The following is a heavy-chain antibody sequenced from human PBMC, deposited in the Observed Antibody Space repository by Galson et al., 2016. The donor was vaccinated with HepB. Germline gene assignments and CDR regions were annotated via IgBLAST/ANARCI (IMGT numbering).Heavy chain of an antibody. Sequence: SLRLSCAASGFSLSSFAMHWVRQAPGKGLEWVAVMWCDGNGKYYADSLRGRFTISRDISKNTVYLQMNSLRAEDTAVYYCAKDFGCGDYFELDLWGQGTLVTVSS. J-gene: IGHJ5*02. V-gene: IGHV3-30*18. CDR2: MWCDGNGK. CDR3: AKDFGCGDYFELDL. D-gene: IGHD4-17*01. CDR1: GFSLSSFA.